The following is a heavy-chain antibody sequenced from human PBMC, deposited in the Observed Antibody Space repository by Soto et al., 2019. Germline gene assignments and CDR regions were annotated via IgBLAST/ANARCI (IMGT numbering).Heavy chain of an antibody. D-gene: IGHD3-10*01. CDR2: FSSTGST. CDR3: ARTYYYRSGTYFAWFDP. CDR1: GASITHYY. J-gene: IGHJ5*02. Sequence: PSETLSLTCAVSGASITHYYWNWIRQSPGKGLEWIVSFSSTGSTVYNPSHGSRVTISLDTSKNQFSLTLNSVTAADTAVYYCARTYYYRSGTYFAWFDPWGQGTLVTV. V-gene: IGHV4-59*01.